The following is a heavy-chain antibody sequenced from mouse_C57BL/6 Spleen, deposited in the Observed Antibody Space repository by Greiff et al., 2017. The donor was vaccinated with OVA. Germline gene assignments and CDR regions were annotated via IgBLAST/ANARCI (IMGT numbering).Heavy chain of an antibody. J-gene: IGHJ3*01. CDR1: GFTFSDYG. V-gene: IGHV5-15*01. CDR2: ISNLAYSI. Sequence: EVHLVESGGGLVQPGGSLKLSCAASGFTFSDYGMAWVRQAPRKGPEWVAFISNLAYSIYYADTVTGRFTISRENAKNTLYLEMSSLRSEDTAMYYCARHGYGFAYWGQGTLVTVSA. D-gene: IGHD2-10*02. CDR3: ARHGYGFAY.